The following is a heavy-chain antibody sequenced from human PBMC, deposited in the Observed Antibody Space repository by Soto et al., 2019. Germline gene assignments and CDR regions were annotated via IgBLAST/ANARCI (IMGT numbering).Heavy chain of an antibody. CDR2: IRGNGGST. Sequence: PGGSLRLSCAASGFTFSSYVMSWVRQAPGKGLEWVSTIRGNGGSTYYADSVKGRFTISRDNSKNTLYLQMNSLRAEDTAVYYCARDPLGIGIFDYWGQGTLVTVSS. J-gene: IGHJ4*02. CDR3: ARDPLGIGIFDY. CDR1: GFTFSSYV. D-gene: IGHD2-15*01. V-gene: IGHV3-23*01.